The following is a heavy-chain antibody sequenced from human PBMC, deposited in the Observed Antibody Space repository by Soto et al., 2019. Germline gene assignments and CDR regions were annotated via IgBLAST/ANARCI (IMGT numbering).Heavy chain of an antibody. V-gene: IGHV3-23*01. CDR3: AKEYGSSWYFLDY. CDR1: GFTFSSFA. CDR2: ISGSSSGGST. Sequence: EVQLLESGGGLVQPGGSLKISCAASGFTFSSFAMSWVRQAPGKGLEWVSTISGSSSGGSTYYADSVKGRFTISRDXXKNTLYLHMNSLRVEDTAVYYCAKEYGSSWYFLDYWGQGTLVTVSS. D-gene: IGHD6-13*01. J-gene: IGHJ4*02.